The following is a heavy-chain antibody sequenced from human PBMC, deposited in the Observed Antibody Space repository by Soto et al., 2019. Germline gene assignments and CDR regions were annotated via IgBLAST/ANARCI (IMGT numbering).Heavy chain of an antibody. CDR3: ARESDGANSL. CDR1: GFTFSSYW. CDR2: INGDGSST. V-gene: IGHV3-74*01. J-gene: IGHJ4*02. D-gene: IGHD4-17*01. Sequence: EVQLVESGGGLVQPGVSLRLSCAASGFTFSSYWMHWVRQSPGKGLVWVSRINGDGSSTGYADSVKGRFTISRDNAKNTLYLQMNSLRAEDTAVYYCARESDGANSLWGQGTLVTVSS.